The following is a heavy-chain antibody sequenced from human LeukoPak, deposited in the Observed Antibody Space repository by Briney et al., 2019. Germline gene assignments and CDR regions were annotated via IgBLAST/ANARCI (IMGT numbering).Heavy chain of an antibody. CDR1: GFTFNSAW. CDR2: IKSRTDGGTA. CDR3: TRVDY. J-gene: IGHJ4*02. Sequence: GGSLRLSCAASGFTFNSAWMSWIRQAPGKGPECVGRIKSRTDGGTAEYTAPVKGRFTISRDDSKNTLHLQMNSLKTEDTGVYYCTRVDYWGQGTLVTVSS. V-gene: IGHV3-15*01.